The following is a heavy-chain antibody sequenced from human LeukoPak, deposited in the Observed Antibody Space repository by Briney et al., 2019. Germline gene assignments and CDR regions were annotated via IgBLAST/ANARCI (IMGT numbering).Heavy chain of an antibody. CDR3: AKPAQYYYDSSGYWAPYYFDY. V-gene: IGHV3-23*01. D-gene: IGHD3-22*01. Sequence: GGSLRLSCAASGFTFSSYAMSWVRQAPGKGPEWVSAIGGSGGSTYYADSVKGRFTISRDNSKNTLYLQMNSLRAEDTAVYYCAKPAQYYYDSSGYWAPYYFDYWGQGTLVTVSS. CDR1: GFTFSSYA. J-gene: IGHJ4*02. CDR2: IGGSGGST.